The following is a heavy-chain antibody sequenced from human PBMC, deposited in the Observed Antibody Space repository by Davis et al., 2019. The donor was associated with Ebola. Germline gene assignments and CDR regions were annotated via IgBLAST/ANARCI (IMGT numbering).Heavy chain of an antibody. CDR1: GFVFSSYV. CDR2: LGTSADT. D-gene: IGHD2/OR15-2a*01. J-gene: IGHJ3*01. V-gene: IGHV3-23*01. CDR3: AKDNRNIWSEV. Sequence: PGGSLRLSCAASGFVFSSYVMSWVRRAPGKGLEWVSTLGTSADTYYADSVKGRFTISRDNSKNTLHLQMNSLRVEDTAIYYCAKDNRNIWSEVWGQGTMVTVSS.